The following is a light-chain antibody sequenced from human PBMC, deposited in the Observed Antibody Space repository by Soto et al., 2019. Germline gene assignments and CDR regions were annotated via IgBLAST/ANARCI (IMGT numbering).Light chain of an antibody. V-gene: IGLV2-18*02. J-gene: IGLJ2*01. CDR3: SSYAASTTLL. CDR2: ENH. CDR1: SSDIGTYDR. Sequence: QSVLTQPPSVSGSPGQSVTISCIGTSSDIGTYDRVSWYQPPPGTAPQLIIYENHYRPSGVPDRFSGSKSGNTASLTISGLQAEDEDDYYCSSYAASTTLLFGGGTKVTVL.